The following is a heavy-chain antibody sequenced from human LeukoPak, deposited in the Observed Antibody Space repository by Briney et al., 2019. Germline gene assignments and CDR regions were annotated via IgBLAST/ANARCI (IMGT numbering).Heavy chain of an antibody. CDR3: ARQVSNYDFFDY. J-gene: IGHJ4*02. Sequence: KPSETLSLTCAVFGGSFNGYYWSWIRQPPGKGLEWIGYIYYSGSTNYNPSLKSRVTISVDTSKNQFSLKLSSVTAADTAVYYCARQVSNYDFFDYWGQGTLVTVSS. CDR1: GGSFNGYY. CDR2: IYYSGST. D-gene: IGHD3-3*01. V-gene: IGHV4-59*08.